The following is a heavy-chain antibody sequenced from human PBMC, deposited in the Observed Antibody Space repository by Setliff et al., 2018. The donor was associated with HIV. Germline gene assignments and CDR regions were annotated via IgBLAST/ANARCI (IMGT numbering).Heavy chain of an antibody. Sequence: GGSLSLSCAASGFTFDDYAMHWVRQAPGKGLEWVSGISWNSGSIGYADSVKGRFTISRDNAKNSLYLQMNSLRAEDTALYYCAKDGTGYSSGWPDYWGQGTLVTVSS. CDR2: ISWNSGSI. V-gene: IGHV3-9*01. J-gene: IGHJ4*02. CDR1: GFTFDDYA. D-gene: IGHD6-19*01. CDR3: AKDGTGYSSGWPDY.